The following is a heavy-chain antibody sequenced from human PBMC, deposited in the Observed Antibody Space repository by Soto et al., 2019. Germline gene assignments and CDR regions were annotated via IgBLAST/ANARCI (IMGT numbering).Heavy chain of an antibody. CDR2: IYGNDDK. V-gene: IGHV2-5*01. D-gene: IGHD5-18*01. Sequence: QITLKESGPTLVKPTQTLTLTCTFSGISLTTSAVGVAWIRQPPGKALEWLAVIYGNDDKRYSPSLKSRLTVTKDTSKNQVVLTMTNMDPVDTATYYCAPRYSYGQFDYWGQGTLVTVSS. J-gene: IGHJ4*02. CDR1: GISLTTSAVG. CDR3: APRYSYGQFDY.